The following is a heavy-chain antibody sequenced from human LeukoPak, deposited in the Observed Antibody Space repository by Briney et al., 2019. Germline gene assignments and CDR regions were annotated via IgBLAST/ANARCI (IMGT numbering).Heavy chain of an antibody. Sequence: SETLSLTCTVSGGSISSYYWSWIRQPPGKGLEWIGYIYYSRSTNYNPSLKSRVTISVDTSKNQFSLKLSSVTAADTAVYYCASCTVSPYYYYMDVWGKGTTVTVSS. CDR2: IYYSRST. V-gene: IGHV4-59*08. D-gene: IGHD4-11*01. CDR3: ASCTVSPYYYYMDV. J-gene: IGHJ6*03. CDR1: GGSISSYY.